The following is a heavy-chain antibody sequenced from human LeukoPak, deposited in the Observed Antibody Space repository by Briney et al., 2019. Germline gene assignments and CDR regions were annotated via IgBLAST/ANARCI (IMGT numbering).Heavy chain of an antibody. CDR1: GFTFSSYA. Sequence: GRSLRLSCAASGFTFSSYAMHWVRQPPGKGLEWVAVISYDGSNKYYAASVKGRFTISRDTSKNTLYLQMNMHRAEDTAVYYGARDFDAFDIWGQRTMVTVSS. V-gene: IGHV3-30-3*01. J-gene: IGHJ3*02. CDR3: ARDFDAFDI. CDR2: ISYDGSNK.